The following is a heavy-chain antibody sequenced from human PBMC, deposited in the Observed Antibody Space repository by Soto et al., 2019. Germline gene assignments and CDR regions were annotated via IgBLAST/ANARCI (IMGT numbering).Heavy chain of an antibody. D-gene: IGHD6-13*01. J-gene: IGHJ6*02. CDR2: INPNSGGT. CDR1: GYTFTGYY. CDR3: ARDHGIAAAGTAYYGMDV. Sequence: ASVKVSCKASGYTFTGYYMHWVRLAPGQGLEWMGWINPNSGGTNYAQKFQGWVTMTRDTSISTAYMELSRLRSDDTAVYYCARDHGIAAAGTAYYGMDVWGQGTTVTVSS. V-gene: IGHV1-2*04.